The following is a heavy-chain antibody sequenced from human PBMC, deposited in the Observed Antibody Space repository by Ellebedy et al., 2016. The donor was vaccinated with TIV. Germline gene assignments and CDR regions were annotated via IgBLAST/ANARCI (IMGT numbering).Heavy chain of an antibody. V-gene: IGHV3-7*01. D-gene: IGHD6-19*01. J-gene: IGHJ4*02. CDR2: IDPAGSET. CDR3: VRGGGSGNHFEF. CDR1: GFTFSSYW. Sequence: PGGSLRLSCAASGFTFSSYWMSWVRQAPGKGLEWVANIDPAGSETNYVDSVKGRFTMSRDNAKSSLFLQMSSLRPDDTAVYYCVRGGGSGNHFEFWGQGILVSVSS.